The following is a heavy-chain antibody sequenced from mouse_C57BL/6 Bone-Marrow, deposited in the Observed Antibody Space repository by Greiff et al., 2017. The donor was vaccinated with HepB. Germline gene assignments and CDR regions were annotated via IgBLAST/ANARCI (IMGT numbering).Heavy chain of an antibody. CDR3: AYDSYYFDY. V-gene: IGHV1-81*01. CDR2: IYHRSGNT. J-gene: IGHJ2*01. D-gene: IGHD2-4*01. Sequence: QVQLKQSGAELARPGASVKLSCKASGYTFTSYGISWVKQRTGQGLEWIGEIYHRSGNTYYNEKFKGKATLTADKSSSTAYIELRSLTSEDSAVYFCAYDSYYFDYWGQGTTLTVSS. CDR1: GYTFTSYG.